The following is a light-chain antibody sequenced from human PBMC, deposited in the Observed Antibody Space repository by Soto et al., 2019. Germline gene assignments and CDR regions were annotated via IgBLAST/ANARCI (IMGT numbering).Light chain of an antibody. CDR2: GAS. Sequence: EIALPQSPGTLSLSRGDRITLTCRASQSVNSSYLAWYQHKPGQAPRLLIYGASTRATGIPDRFSGSGSGTDFTLTIARLEPGDFAVYYCQQYGNSPQTFGQGTKVDIK. J-gene: IGKJ1*01. CDR1: QSVNSSY. CDR3: QQYGNSPQT. V-gene: IGKV3-20*01.